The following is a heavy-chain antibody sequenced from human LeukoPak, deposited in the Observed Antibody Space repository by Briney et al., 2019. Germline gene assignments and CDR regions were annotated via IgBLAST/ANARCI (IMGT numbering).Heavy chain of an antibody. CDR1: GFTFTNYH. V-gene: IGHV3-21*01. CDR2: ISSSSDYI. D-gene: IGHD5-12*01. CDR3: VKRAYSHYDLRAFDI. J-gene: IGHJ3*02. Sequence: SGGSLRLSCAASGFTFTNYHMDWVRQAPGKGLEWVSFISSSSDYISYADSVKGRFTISRDNAKNSLYLQMNSLRAEDTAVYYCVKRAYSHYDLRAFDIWGQGTMVTVSS.